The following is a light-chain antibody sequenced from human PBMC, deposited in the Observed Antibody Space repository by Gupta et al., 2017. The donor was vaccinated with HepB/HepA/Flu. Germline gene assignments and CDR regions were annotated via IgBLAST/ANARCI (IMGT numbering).Light chain of an antibody. CDR3: QHRYNWPPA. CDR1: QSVSTS. CDR2: DAS. Sequence: DIVLKPSHATLSLSPGERATLSSRASQSVSTSLAWYQQKPGQAPRLLIYDASNWATGVPARFSGGGSGTDFTLTISSLEPEDFAIYYCQHRYNWPPAFGQGTRLEIK. V-gene: IGKV3-11*01. J-gene: IGKJ1*01.